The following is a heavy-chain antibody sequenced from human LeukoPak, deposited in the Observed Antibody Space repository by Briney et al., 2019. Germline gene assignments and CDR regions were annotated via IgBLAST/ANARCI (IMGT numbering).Heavy chain of an antibody. CDR3: AKDRAGRSWAHFPFDS. CDR2: ISDSGGST. D-gene: IGHD1-26*01. J-gene: IGHJ4*02. V-gene: IGHV3-23*01. Sequence: GGSLRLSCVASGFVFSNFHMSWVRQAPGKGLEWVSGISDSGGSTYYADSVKGRFTISRDNSKNTVYLQMNSLRTEDTAMYFCAKDRAGRSWAHFPFDSWVQGILVTVSS. CDR1: GFVFSNFH.